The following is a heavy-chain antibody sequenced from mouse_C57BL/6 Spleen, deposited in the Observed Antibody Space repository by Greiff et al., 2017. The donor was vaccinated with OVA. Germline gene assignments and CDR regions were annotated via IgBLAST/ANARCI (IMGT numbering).Heavy chain of an antibody. CDR2: SYPGDGDT. CDR3: ARVIITTVVAKSYYFDY. Sequence: QVQLQQSGPELVKPGASVKISCKASGYAFSSSWMNWVKQRPGKGLEWIGRSYPGDGDTNYNGKFKGKATLTADKSSSTAYMQLSSLTSADSAVYFCARVIITTVVAKSYYFDYWGQGTTLTVSS. D-gene: IGHD1-1*01. J-gene: IGHJ2*01. CDR1: GYAFSSSW. V-gene: IGHV1-82*01.